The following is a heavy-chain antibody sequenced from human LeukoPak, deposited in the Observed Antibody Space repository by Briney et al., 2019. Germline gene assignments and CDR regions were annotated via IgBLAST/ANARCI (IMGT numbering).Heavy chain of an antibody. CDR2: IYSGTT. Sequence: SETLSLTCTVSGDAISTSFYYWDWIRQPPGKGLEWIGGIYSGTTYYNPSLKSRVIISVDTSKNQFSLKLTSVTAADTAVYYCARHGVSTARRVDVWGQGTTVTVSS. V-gene: IGHV4-39*01. D-gene: IGHD3-16*01. CDR1: GDAISTSFYY. CDR3: ARHGVSTARRVDV. J-gene: IGHJ6*02.